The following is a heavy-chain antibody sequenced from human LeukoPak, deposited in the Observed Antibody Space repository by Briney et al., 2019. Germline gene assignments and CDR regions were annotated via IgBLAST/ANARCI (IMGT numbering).Heavy chain of an antibody. Sequence: GASVKVSCKVSGYTLTELSMHWVRQAPGKGLEWMGGFDPEDGETIYAQKFQGRVTMTEDTSTDTAYMELSSLRSDDTAVYYCARDGESEAVAGGVRWFDPWGQGTLVTVSS. D-gene: IGHD6-19*01. CDR3: ARDGESEAVAGGVRWFDP. V-gene: IGHV1-24*01. CDR2: FDPEDGET. CDR1: GYTLTELS. J-gene: IGHJ5*02.